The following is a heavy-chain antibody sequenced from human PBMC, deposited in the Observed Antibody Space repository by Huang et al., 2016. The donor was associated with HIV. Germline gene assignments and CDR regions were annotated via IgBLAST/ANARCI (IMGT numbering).Heavy chain of an antibody. CDR2: ITGSSSFK. Sequence: DVQLVESGGGLVKPGGSLRLSCAASGFSFDSFAMHWVRQAPGKGMGWVASITGSSSFKDEAVSLTGRFTVSRDNAKNSLYLQMNSLRPEDTAVYYCVRENYGSGSTLHWFDPWGQGTLVTVSS. CDR1: GFSFDSFA. CDR3: VRENYGSGSTLHWFDP. D-gene: IGHD3-10*01. J-gene: IGHJ5*02. V-gene: IGHV3-21*01.